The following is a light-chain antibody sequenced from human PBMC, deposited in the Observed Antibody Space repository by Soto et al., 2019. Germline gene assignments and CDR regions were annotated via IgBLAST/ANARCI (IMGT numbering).Light chain of an antibody. CDR2: AAS. CDR1: QGISTF. CDR3: QQYYSYPLT. Sequence: IQMTQSPSSLSASVGDRVTIACLASQGISTFLNWYQQKPGKAPKLLIYAASTLQSGVPSRFSGSGSGTDFTLTISCLESEDFATYYCQQYYSYPLTFGQGTKVDIK. J-gene: IGKJ1*01. V-gene: IGKV1-8*01.